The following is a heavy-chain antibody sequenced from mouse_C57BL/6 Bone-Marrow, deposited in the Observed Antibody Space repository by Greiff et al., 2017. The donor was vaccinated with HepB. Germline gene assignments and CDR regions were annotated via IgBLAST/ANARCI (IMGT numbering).Heavy chain of an antibody. CDR3: AKGLITTIVYFDY. J-gene: IGHJ2*01. V-gene: IGHV1-26*01. CDR1: GYTFTDYY. D-gene: IGHD1-1*01. CDR2: INPNNGGT. Sequence: EVQLQQSGPELVKPGASVKISCKASGYTFTDYYMNWVKQSHGKGLEWIGDINPNNGGTSYNQKFKGKATLTVDKSSSTAYMELRSLTSEDSAVYYCAKGLITTIVYFDYWGQGTTLTVSS.